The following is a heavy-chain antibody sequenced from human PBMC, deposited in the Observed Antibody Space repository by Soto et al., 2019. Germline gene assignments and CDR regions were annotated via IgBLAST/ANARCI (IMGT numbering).Heavy chain of an antibody. Sequence: PSETLSLTCALSVGSISISNWWSCFRQPPGKGLEWIGEIYHSGSTNYNPSLKSRVTISVDKSKNQFSLKLSSVTAADTAVYYCARGWGYSGYDNDYWGQGTMFTGSS. CDR2: IYHSGST. CDR3: ARGWGYSGYDNDY. V-gene: IGHV4-4*02. CDR1: VGSISISNW. J-gene: IGHJ4*02. D-gene: IGHD5-12*01.